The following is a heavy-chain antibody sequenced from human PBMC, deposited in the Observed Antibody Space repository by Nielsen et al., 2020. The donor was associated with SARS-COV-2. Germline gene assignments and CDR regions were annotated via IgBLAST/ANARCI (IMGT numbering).Heavy chain of an antibody. Sequence: SETLSLTCTVSGGSISSYYWSWIRQPPGKGLEWIGYIYYSGSTNYNPSLKSRVTISVDTSKNQFSLKLSSVTAADTAVYYCARTIAVAHPSFDYWGQGTLVTVSS. D-gene: IGHD6-19*01. J-gene: IGHJ4*02. CDR3: ARTIAVAHPSFDY. CDR2: IYYSGST. CDR1: GGSISSYY. V-gene: IGHV4-59*01.